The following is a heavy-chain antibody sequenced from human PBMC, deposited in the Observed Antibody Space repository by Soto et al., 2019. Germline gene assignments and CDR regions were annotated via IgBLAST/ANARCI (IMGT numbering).Heavy chain of an antibody. J-gene: IGHJ6*03. D-gene: IGHD2-2*01. V-gene: IGHV1-3*01. Sequence: ASVKVSCKASGYTFTSYAMHWVRQAPGQRLEWMGWINAGNGNTKYSQKFQGRVTITRDTSASTAYMELGSLRSEDTAVYYCARAYCSSTSCRNMDVWGKGTTVTVSS. CDR1: GYTFTSYA. CDR3: ARAYCSSTSCRNMDV. CDR2: INAGNGNT.